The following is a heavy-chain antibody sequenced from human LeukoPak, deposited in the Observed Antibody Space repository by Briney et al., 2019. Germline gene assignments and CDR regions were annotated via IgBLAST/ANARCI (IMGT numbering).Heavy chain of an antibody. Sequence: PGGSLRLSCAASGFTFSNYSMNWVRQAPGKGLEWVSSISSSSSYIYYADSVKGRFTISRDNTKNSLYLQMNSLRAEDTAVYYCARDIAVAAPYYFDYWGQGTLVTVSS. V-gene: IGHV3-21*01. CDR3: ARDIAVAAPYYFDY. CDR2: ISSSSSYI. D-gene: IGHD6-19*01. CDR1: GFTFSNYS. J-gene: IGHJ4*02.